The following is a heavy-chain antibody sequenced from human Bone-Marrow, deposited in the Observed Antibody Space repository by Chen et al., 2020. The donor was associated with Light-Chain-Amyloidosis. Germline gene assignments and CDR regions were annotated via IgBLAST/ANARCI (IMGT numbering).Heavy chain of an antibody. Sequence: EVQMMESGGGLIQPGGCLRLSGAAYGFTFSSHALSWVRQAPGKGLEWVSTITFSGGTTYFSYSVKGRFTISRDNSKNTLYLQMNNLRAEDTALYYCAKSLDILTGYFDYWGQGTLVTVSS. CDR2: ITFSGGTT. J-gene: IGHJ4*02. D-gene: IGHD3-9*01. CDR1: GFTFSSHA. CDR3: AKSLDILTGYFDY. V-gene: IGHV3-23*01.